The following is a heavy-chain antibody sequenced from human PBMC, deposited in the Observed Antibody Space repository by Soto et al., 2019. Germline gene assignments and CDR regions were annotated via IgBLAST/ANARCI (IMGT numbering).Heavy chain of an antibody. V-gene: IGHV1-69*13. D-gene: IGHD5-18*01. CDR2: IIPIFGTA. CDR3: ARDNTDTAMVFN. J-gene: IGHJ4*02. Sequence: ASVKVSCKASGGTFSSYAISWVRQAPGQGLEWMGGIIPIFGTANYAQKFQGRVTITADESTSTAYMELSSLRSEDTAVYYCARDNTDTAMVFNWGQGTLVTVSS. CDR1: GGTFSSYA.